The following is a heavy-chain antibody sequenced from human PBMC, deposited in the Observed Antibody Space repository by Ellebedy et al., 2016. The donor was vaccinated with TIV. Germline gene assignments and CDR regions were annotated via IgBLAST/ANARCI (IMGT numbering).Heavy chain of an antibody. CDR1: GGSISSYY. D-gene: IGHD3-10*01. CDR2: IYYSGST. J-gene: IGHJ4*02. V-gene: IGHV4-59*08. Sequence: SETLSLXXTVSGGSISSYYWSWIRQPPGKGLEWIGYIYYSGSTNYNPSLKSRVTISVDTSKNQFSLKLSSVTAADTAVYYCARHVYYYGSGSYEIDYWGQGTLVTVSS. CDR3: ARHVYYYGSGSYEIDY.